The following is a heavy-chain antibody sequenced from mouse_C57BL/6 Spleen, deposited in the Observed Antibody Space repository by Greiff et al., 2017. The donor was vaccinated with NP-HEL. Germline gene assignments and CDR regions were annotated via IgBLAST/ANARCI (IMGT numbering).Heavy chain of an antibody. CDR1: GFTFSSYG. CDR2: ISSGGSYT. CDR3: ARPGDY. Sequence: EVKVVESGGDLVKPGGSLKLSCAASGFTFSSYGMSWVRQTPDKRLEWVATISSGGSYTYYPDSVKGRFTIARDNAKNTLYLQMSSLKSEDTAMYYCARPGDYWGQGTSVTVSS. V-gene: IGHV5-6*01. J-gene: IGHJ4*01.